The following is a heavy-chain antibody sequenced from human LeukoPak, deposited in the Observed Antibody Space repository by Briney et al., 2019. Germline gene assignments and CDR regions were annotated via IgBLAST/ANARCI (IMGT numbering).Heavy chain of an antibody. V-gene: IGHV3-23*01. CDR1: GFTFSSYA. D-gene: IGHD3-10*01. CDR2: ISGSGGST. J-gene: IGHJ4*02. Sequence: GRSLRLSCAASGFTFSSYAMSWVRQAPGKGLEWVSAISGSGGSTYYADSVKGRFTISRDNSKNTLYLHMNSLRAEDTAVFHCAKSLGTAMVRGVIDYWGQGTPVTVSS. CDR3: AKSLGTAMVRGVIDY.